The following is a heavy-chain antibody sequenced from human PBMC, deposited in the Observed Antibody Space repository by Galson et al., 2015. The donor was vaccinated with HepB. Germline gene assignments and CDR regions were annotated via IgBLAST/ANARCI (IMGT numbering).Heavy chain of an antibody. Sequence: SLRLSCAASGFTFSSYAMHWVRQAPGKGLEYVSAISSNGGSTYYADSVKGRFTISRDNTKNTLYLQMSSLRAEDTAVYYCVKTSLDDFWSGPSDDVAFDIWGQGTMVTVSS. D-gene: IGHD3-3*01. V-gene: IGHV3-64D*06. CDR3: VKTSLDDFWSGPSDDVAFDI. J-gene: IGHJ3*02. CDR2: ISSNGGST. CDR1: GFTFSSYA.